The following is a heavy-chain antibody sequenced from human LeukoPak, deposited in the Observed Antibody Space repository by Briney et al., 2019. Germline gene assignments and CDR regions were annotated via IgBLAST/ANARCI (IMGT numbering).Heavy chain of an antibody. CDR3: ARALGSSGYYFHFDY. D-gene: IGHD3-22*01. CDR1: GGSISSGSYY. J-gene: IGHJ4*02. V-gene: IGHV4-61*10. CDR2: IYYSGST. Sequence: SQTLSLTCTVSGGSISSGSYYWSWIRQPAGKGLEWIGYIYYSGSTNYNPSLKSRVTISVDTSKNQFSLKLSSVTAADTAVYYCARALGSSGYYFHFDYWGQGTLVTVSS.